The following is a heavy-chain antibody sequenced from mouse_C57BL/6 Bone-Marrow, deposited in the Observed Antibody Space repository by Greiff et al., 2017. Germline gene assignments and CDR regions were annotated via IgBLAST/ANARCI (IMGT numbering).Heavy chain of an antibody. CDR2: IDPENGDT. V-gene: IGHV14-4*01. D-gene: IGHD3-1*01. J-gene: IGHJ3*01. Sequence: EVQLQQSGAELVRPGASVKLSCTASGFNIKDDYMHWVKQRPEQGLEWIGWIDPENGDTEYASKFQGKATITADTSSNTAYLQLSSLTSEDTAVYYCTTCRDGAYWGQGTLVTVSA. CDR1: GFNIKDDY. CDR3: TTCRDGAY.